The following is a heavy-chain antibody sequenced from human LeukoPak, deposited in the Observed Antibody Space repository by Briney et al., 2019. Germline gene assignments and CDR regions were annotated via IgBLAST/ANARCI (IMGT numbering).Heavy chain of an antibody. CDR1: GFTFSDYA. Sequence: GGSLRLSCAGSGFTFSDYAMSWVRQAPGKGLEWVSGISDRGDSTYYADSVKGRFTISRDSSKNTVYVQMNSLRVEDTAVYYCAKGRYSGYGSDYWGQGTLVTVSS. CDR2: ISDRGDST. D-gene: IGHD5-12*01. CDR3: AKGRYSGYGSDY. J-gene: IGHJ4*02. V-gene: IGHV3-23*01.